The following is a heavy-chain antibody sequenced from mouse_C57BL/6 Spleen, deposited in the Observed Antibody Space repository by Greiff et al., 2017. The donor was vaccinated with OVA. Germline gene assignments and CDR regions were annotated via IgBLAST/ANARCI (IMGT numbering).Heavy chain of an antibody. V-gene: IGHV1-64*01. J-gene: IGHJ4*01. CDR3: ARDSKYGGDAMDY. Sequence: QVQLQQPGAELVKPGASVKLSCKASGYTFTSYWMHWVKQRPGQGLEWIGMIHPNSGSTNYNEKFKSKATLTVDKSSSTAYMQLSSLTSEDSAVYYCARDSKYGGDAMDYWGQGTSVTVSS. CDR2: IHPNSGST. CDR1: GYTFTSYW. D-gene: IGHD2-5*01.